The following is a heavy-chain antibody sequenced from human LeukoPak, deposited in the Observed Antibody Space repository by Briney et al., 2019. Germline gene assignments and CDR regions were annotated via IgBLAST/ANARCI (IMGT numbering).Heavy chain of an antibody. CDR1: GYTFTSYG. Sequence: ASVKVSCKTSGYTFTSYGISWVRQAPGQGLEWMGWISAYNGNTNYAQKLQGRVTMTTDTSTSTASMELRSLRSDDTAVYYCARAFSAYCGGDCYGRFDPWGQGTLVTVSS. CDR3: ARAFSAYCGGDCYGRFDP. CDR2: ISAYNGNT. J-gene: IGHJ5*02. V-gene: IGHV1-18*01. D-gene: IGHD2-21*02.